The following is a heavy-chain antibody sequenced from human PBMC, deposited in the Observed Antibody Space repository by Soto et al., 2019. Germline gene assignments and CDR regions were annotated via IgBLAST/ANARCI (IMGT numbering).Heavy chain of an antibody. CDR2: VYSSGGT. V-gene: IGHV4-4*07. Sequence: PSDTLSLTCTVSVVSMSSYYWTCIRHPAGKGLEWIGRVYSSGGTHYSPSLKSRVIISLDTSKNQFSLRLLSVTDADTAVYFCARGQRFYDWFDPWGQGTLVTVSS. J-gene: IGHJ5*02. CDR3: ARGQRFYDWFDP. D-gene: IGHD3-3*01. CDR1: VVSMSSYY.